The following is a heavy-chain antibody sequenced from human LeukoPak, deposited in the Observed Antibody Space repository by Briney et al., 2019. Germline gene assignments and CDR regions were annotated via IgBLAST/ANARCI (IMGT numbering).Heavy chain of an antibody. J-gene: IGHJ4*02. CDR2: IHYSGST. Sequence: PAETLSLTCTVSGGSISSYYWSWIRQPPGKGLEWMGHIHYSGSTNSNPSLKSRVTISTSTNQFSLTLSSVTAADTAVYYCGASKGDLATPDYWGQGTLVTVSS. D-gene: IGHD5-12*01. CDR1: GGSISSYY. CDR3: GASKGDLATPDY. V-gene: IGHV4-59*01.